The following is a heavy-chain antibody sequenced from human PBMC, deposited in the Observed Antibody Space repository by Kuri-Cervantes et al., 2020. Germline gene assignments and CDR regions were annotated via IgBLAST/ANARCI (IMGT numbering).Heavy chain of an antibody. CDR3: ARDSSYSGYDFDY. V-gene: IGHV3-74*01. D-gene: IGHD5-12*01. Sequence: GGSLRLSCVASGFTLNNYWMHWVRQPPGKGLVWVSSINSDGSTTNYADSVKGRFTNSRDSAKNTLYLQMNSLRAEDTALYYCARDSSYSGYDFDYWGQGTLVTVSS. CDR1: GFTLNNYW. J-gene: IGHJ4*02. CDR2: INSDGSTT.